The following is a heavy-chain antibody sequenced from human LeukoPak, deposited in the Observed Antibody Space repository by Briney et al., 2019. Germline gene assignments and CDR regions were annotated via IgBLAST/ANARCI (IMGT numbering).Heavy chain of an antibody. CDR3: ARVEFGESSSYGMDV. D-gene: IGHD3-10*01. J-gene: IGHJ6*02. Sequence: ASVKVSCEASGYTFTNYGISWVRQAPGQGLEWMGWTSAYNGNTNYAQKLQGRVIMTTDTSTNTAYMELRSLRSDDTAVYYCARVEFGESSSYGMDVWGQGTTVTVSS. CDR1: GYTFTNYG. V-gene: IGHV1-18*01. CDR2: TSAYNGNT.